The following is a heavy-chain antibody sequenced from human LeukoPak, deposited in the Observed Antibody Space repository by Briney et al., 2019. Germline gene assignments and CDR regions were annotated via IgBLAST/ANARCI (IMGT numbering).Heavy chain of an antibody. Sequence: GGSLRLSCAASAFTFHDYGMSWVRQAPGKGLEWVSSINWNSGSTGYADSVKGRFSISRDNAKNSLYLQMNSLRAEDTAVYYCARSGSGWTHAYWGQGTLVTVSS. CDR3: ARSGSGWTHAY. V-gene: IGHV3-20*04. CDR2: INWNSGST. J-gene: IGHJ4*02. CDR1: AFTFHDYG. D-gene: IGHD6-19*01.